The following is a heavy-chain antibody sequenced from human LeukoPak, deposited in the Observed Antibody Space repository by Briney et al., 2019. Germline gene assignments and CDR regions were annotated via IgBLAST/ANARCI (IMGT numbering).Heavy chain of an antibody. J-gene: IGHJ6*02. Sequence: GGSLRLSCAASGFTFSSYWMHWVRQAPGKGLVWVSRINSDGSSTSYADSVRGRFTISRDNAKNTLYLQMLRAEDTAVYYCARVLVVPAARTYYYYGMDVWGQGTTVTVSS. CDR1: GFTFSSYW. CDR3: ARVLVVPAARTYYYYGMDV. CDR2: INSDGSST. D-gene: IGHD2-2*01. V-gene: IGHV3-74*01.